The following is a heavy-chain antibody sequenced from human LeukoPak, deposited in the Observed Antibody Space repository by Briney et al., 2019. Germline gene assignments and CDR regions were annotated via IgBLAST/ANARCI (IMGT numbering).Heavy chain of an antibody. D-gene: IGHD2-15*01. CDR3: ARDRDCSGGSCYSSWFDP. CDR1: GGSISSYY. J-gene: IGHJ5*02. Sequence: PSETLSLTCTVSGGSISSYYWSWIRQPPGKGLEWIGYIYYSGSTNYNPSLKSRVTISVDTSKNQFSLKLSSVTAADTAVYYCARDRDCSGGSCYSSWFDPWGQGTLVTVSS. CDR2: IYYSGST. V-gene: IGHV4-59*01.